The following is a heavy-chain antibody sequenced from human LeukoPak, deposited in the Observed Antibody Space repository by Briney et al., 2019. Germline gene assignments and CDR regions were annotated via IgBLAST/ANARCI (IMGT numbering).Heavy chain of an antibody. CDR3: AQARGDYGDQYYFDY. D-gene: IGHD4-17*01. V-gene: IGHV3-9*01. J-gene: IGHJ4*02. CDR2: ISWNSGSI. CDR1: GFTFDDYA. Sequence: GGSLRLSCAASGFTFDDYAMHWVRQAPGKGLEWVSGISWNSGSIGYADSVKGRFTISRDNAKNTLYLQMNSLRAEDTAVYYCAQARGDYGDQYYFDYWGQGTLVTVSS.